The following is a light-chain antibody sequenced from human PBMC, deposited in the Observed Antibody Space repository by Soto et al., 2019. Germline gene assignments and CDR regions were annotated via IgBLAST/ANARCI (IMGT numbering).Light chain of an antibody. CDR2: ATS. Sequence: IVLTQSPGTLSLSPGERATLSCRAVQSVTSTYMAWYQQKPGQAPRLLIYATSFRATGIPDRFRGSGSGTDFTLTISSLEPEDSAVYYCQDSSTSPWPFGQGTKVDIK. V-gene: IGKV3-20*01. CDR1: QSVTSTY. CDR3: QDSSTSPWP. J-gene: IGKJ1*01.